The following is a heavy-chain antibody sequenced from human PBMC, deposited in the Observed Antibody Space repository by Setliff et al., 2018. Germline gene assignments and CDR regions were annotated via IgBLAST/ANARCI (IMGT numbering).Heavy chain of an antibody. CDR1: GYTFSTQY. V-gene: IGHV1-46*03. CDR3: TRSFGDVVGITWGHCFDH. CDR2: INPKTGNT. D-gene: IGHD3-22*01. Sequence: ASVKVSCKASGYTFSTQYIHWVRQGPGQGLEWMGIINPKTGNTVYAQKFQGRVTMTRDTSTSTVYMELSSLRSEDTAVYYCTRSFGDVVGITWGHCFDHWGQGTLVTVSS. J-gene: IGHJ4*02.